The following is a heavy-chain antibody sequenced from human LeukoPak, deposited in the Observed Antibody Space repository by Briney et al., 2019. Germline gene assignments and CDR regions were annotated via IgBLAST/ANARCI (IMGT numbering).Heavy chain of an antibody. CDR3: ARDQGTMIRGGYY. D-gene: IGHD3-10*01. CDR1: GFTFSGYS. CDR2: ISSTSRTT. Sequence: GGSLRLSCAATGFTFSGYSMNWVRQAPGKGLEWVSFISSTSRTTYYADSVKGRFTISRDNSKNTLYLEMNSLRAEDTAVYYCARDQGTMIRGGYYWGQGTLVTVSS. V-gene: IGHV3-48*01. J-gene: IGHJ4*02.